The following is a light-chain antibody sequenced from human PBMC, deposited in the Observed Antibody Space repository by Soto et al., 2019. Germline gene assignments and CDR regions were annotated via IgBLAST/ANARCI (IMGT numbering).Light chain of an antibody. J-gene: IGKJ1*01. Sequence: EIVLTQSPATLSLSPGERATLSCRASHSIATFLAWYQQKPGQAPRLLIHDASTRAAGLPPRFSGSGSGTDFTLTISSLEAEDFAAYYCQQRNNRPPTWPFGQGTKVEI. CDR1: HSIATF. CDR3: QQRNNRPPTWP. CDR2: DAS. V-gene: IGKV3-11*01.